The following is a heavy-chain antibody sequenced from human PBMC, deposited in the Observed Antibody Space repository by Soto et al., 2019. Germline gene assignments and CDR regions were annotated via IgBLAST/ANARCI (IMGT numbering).Heavy chain of an antibody. V-gene: IGHV1-69*06. J-gene: IGHJ6*01. Sequence: QVQLVQSGAEVKKPGSSVKVSCKASGGTFSSYAISWVRQAPGQGLEWMGGIIPIFGTANYAQKFQGRVTITADTSTSTAYMGGSSLRSDYTAVYYCARSGIVVVTAIPPTYYYYYGMDVWGQGTTVTVSS. CDR1: GGTFSSYA. CDR3: ARSGIVVVTAIPPTYYYYYGMDV. D-gene: IGHD2-21*02. CDR2: IIPIFGTA.